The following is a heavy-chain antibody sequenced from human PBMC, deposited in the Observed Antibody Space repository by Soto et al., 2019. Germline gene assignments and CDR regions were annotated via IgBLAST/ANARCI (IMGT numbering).Heavy chain of an antibody. CDR1: GYTFSGSV. V-gene: IGHV1-3*01. D-gene: IGHD2-2*01. CDR2: INADNGNT. CDR3: ATHQGDWFDP. Sequence: GASVKVSCKTSGYTFSGSVMHWVRQAPGQRLEWMGWINADNGNTKYSQKFQDRVTLTRDTSASTAYMELSSLRSEDTTVYYCATHQGDWFDPWGQGTLVTVSS. J-gene: IGHJ5*02.